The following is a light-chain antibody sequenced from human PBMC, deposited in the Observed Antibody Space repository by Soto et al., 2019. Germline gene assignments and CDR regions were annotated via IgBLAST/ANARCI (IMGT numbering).Light chain of an antibody. CDR1: NSDVGSHNF. V-gene: IGLV2-23*01. CDR2: XAS. CDR3: CSLTNGATWV. Sequence: QSALTQPASVSGSPGQSITISCTGTNSDVGSHNFVSWYQQYPGKAPKLLIYXASKXPSGLSNRFSGSKSGXXAXLTISGLQAEDEADYYCCSLTNGATWVFGGGTKVTVL. J-gene: IGLJ3*02.